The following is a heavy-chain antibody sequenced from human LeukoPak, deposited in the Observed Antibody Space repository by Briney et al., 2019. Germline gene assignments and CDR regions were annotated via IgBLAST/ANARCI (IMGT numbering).Heavy chain of an antibody. CDR2: IYPGDSDT. V-gene: IGHV5-51*01. CDR3: ARAGDIVVVPAAYNYYYYYMDV. Sequence: GESLKISCKGSGYSFTSYWIGWVRQMPGKGLEWMGIIYPGDSDTRYSPSFQGQVTISADKSISTAYLQWSSLKASDTAMYYCARAGDIVVVPAAYNYYYYYMDVWGKGTTVTVSS. J-gene: IGHJ6*03. CDR1: GYSFTSYW. D-gene: IGHD2-2*01.